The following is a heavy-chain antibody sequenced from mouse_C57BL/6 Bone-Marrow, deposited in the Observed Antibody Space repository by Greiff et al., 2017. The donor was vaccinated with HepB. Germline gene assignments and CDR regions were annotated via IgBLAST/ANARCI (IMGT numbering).Heavy chain of an antibody. V-gene: IGHV2-9-1*01. CDR3: ARQLRRYYYAMDY. J-gene: IGHJ4*01. CDR1: GFSLTSYA. CDR2: ICTGGGT. Sequence: QVQLQQSGPGLVAPSQSLSITCTVSGFSLTSYAISWVRQPPGKGLEWLGVICTGGGTNYTSALKSRLSISKDNSKSKVFLKMNSLQTDDTARYYCARQLRRYYYAMDYWGQGTSVTVSS. D-gene: IGHD2-4*01.